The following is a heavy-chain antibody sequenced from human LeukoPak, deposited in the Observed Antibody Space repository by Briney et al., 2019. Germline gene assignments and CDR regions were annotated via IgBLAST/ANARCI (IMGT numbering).Heavy chain of an antibody. CDR3: AKRYTSDWYLFDY. D-gene: IGHD6-19*01. CDR1: GFTFSSYA. J-gene: IGHJ4*02. Sequence: GGSLRLSCAASGFTFSSYAMSWVRQAPGKGLEWVSSMTGSGATTYYADSVKGRFTVSRDNSKNTLYLQMNSLRAEDTAVYFCAKRYTSDWYLFDYWGQGTLVTVSS. V-gene: IGHV3-23*01. CDR2: MTGSGATT.